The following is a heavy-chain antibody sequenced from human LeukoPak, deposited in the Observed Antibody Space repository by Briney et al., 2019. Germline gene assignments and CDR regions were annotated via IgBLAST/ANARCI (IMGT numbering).Heavy chain of an antibody. D-gene: IGHD3-22*01. J-gene: IGHJ4*02. V-gene: IGHV1-18*01. CDR3: ARGVTSKWLGDY. CDR1: GYTLTELS. CDR2: ISAYNGNT. Sequence: ASVKVSCKVSGYTLTELSMHWVRQAPGKGLEWMGWISAYNGNTNYAQKLQGRVTMTTDTSTSTAYMELRSLRSDDTAVYYCARGVTSKWLGDYWGQGTLVTVSS.